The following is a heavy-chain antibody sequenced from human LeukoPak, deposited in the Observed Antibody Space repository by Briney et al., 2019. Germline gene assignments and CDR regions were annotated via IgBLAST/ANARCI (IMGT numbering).Heavy chain of an antibody. Sequence: PSETLSLTCTVSGGSISSYYWSWIRQPPGKGLQWIGRISSRGDTNYNPSLKSRVFMSIDRSKNQFSLKLLSLTAADTAVYYCAREYGDFDYWGRGTLVTVSS. CDR2: ISSRGDT. D-gene: IGHD4-17*01. CDR3: AREYGDFDY. CDR1: GGSISSYY. V-gene: IGHV4-4*07. J-gene: IGHJ4*02.